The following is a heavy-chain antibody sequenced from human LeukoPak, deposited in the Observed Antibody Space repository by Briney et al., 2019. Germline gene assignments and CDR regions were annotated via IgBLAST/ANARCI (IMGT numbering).Heavy chain of an antibody. CDR2: INHSGST. V-gene: IGHV4-34*01. CDR1: GGSFSGYY. CDR3: ATGIAAAGTDYFDY. D-gene: IGHD6-13*01. Sequence: SETLSLTCAVYGGSFSGYYWSWIRQPPGKGLEWIGEINHSGSTNYNPSLKSRVTISVDTSKNQFSLKLSSVTAADTAVYYCATGIAAAGTDYFDYWGQGTLVTVSS. J-gene: IGHJ4*02.